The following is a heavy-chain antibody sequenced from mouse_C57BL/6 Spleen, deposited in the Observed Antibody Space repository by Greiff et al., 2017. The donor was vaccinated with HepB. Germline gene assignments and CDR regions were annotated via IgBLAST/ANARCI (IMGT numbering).Heavy chain of an antibody. D-gene: IGHD1-1*01. V-gene: IGHV1-82*01. CDR1: GYAFSSSW. J-gene: IGHJ2*01. CDR3: ARTGSSGYFDY. Sequence: QVQLQQSGPELVKPGASVKISCKASGYAFSSSWMNWVKQRPGKGLEWIGRIYPGDGDTNYNGKFKGKATLTADKSSSTAYMQLSSLTSEDSAVYFCARTGSSGYFDYWGQGTTLTVSS. CDR2: IYPGDGDT.